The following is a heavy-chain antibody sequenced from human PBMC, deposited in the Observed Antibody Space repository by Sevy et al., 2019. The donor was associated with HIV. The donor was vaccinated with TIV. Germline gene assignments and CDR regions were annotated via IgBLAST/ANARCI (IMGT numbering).Heavy chain of an antibody. J-gene: IGHJ4*02. CDR3: ARSPSDYGDYAVGY. CDR2: ISYDGGNI. Sequence: GGSLRLSCAASGFIFSRYGMHWVRQAPGKGLEWVAVISYDGGNIYYSDSVKGRFTISRDNSKNTLSLQMKSLRTEDTAVYYCARSPSDYGDYAVGYWGQRTLVTVSS. D-gene: IGHD4-17*01. V-gene: IGHV3-30*03. CDR1: GFIFSRYG.